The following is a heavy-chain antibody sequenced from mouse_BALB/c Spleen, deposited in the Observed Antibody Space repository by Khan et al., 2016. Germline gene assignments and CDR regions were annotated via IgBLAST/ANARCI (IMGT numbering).Heavy chain of an antibody. V-gene: IGHV14-3*02. CDR2: IDPANGNT. Sequence: VQLKQSGAELVKPGASVKLSCTASGFNIKDTYMHWAKQRPEQGLEWIGRIDPANGNTKYDSKFQGKATITADTSSNTAYLQLSSLTSEDTAVYYCARSPYDYDVGFAYWGQGTLVTVSA. D-gene: IGHD2-4*01. CDR3: ARSPYDYDVGFAY. CDR1: GFNIKDTY. J-gene: IGHJ3*01.